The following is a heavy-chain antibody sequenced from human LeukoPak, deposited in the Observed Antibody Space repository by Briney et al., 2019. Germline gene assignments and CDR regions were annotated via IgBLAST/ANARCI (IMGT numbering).Heavy chain of an antibody. CDR1: GFTFSSYA. CDR3: AKARAKYSSSLTGHY. J-gene: IGHJ4*02. D-gene: IGHD6-6*01. Sequence: GGSLRLSCAASGFTFSSYAMSWVRQAPGKGLEWVSAISGSGGSTYYADSVKGRFTISRDNSKNTLYLQMNSLRAEDTAVYYCAKARAKYSSSLTGHYWGQGTLVTVSS. CDR2: ISGSGGST. V-gene: IGHV3-23*01.